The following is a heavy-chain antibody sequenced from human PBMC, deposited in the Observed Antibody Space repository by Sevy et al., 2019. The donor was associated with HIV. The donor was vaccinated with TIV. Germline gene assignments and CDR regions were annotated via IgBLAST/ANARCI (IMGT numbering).Heavy chain of an antibody. CDR1: GGSISSYY. CDR2: IYYSGST. Sequence: SETLSLTCTVSGGSISSYYWSWIRQPPGKGLEWIGYIYYSGSTNYNPSLKSRVTISVDTSKNQFSLKLSSVTAADPAVYYCARDPPGDAFDIWGQGTMVTVSS. CDR3: ARDPPGDAFDI. V-gene: IGHV4-59*01. J-gene: IGHJ3*02.